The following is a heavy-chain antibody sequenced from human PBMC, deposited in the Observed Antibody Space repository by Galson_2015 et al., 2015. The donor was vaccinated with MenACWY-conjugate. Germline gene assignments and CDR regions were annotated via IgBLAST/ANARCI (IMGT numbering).Heavy chain of an antibody. CDR3: ARDLENSSGYSDDYYYYYMDV. J-gene: IGHJ6*03. CDR1: GYTFTSYY. V-gene: IGHV1-46*03. Sequence: SVKVSCKASGYTFTSYYMHWVRQAPGQGLEWMGIINPSGGSTSYAQKFQGRVTMTMDTSTSTVYMELSSLRSEDTAVYYCARDLENSSGYSDDYYYYYMDVWGKGTTVTVSS. D-gene: IGHD3-22*01. CDR2: INPSGGST.